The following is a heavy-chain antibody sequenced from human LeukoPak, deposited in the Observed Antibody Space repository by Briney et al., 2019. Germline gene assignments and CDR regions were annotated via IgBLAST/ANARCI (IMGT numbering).Heavy chain of an antibody. D-gene: IGHD3-9*01. V-gene: IGHV1-18*01. CDR1: GYNFNSYG. CDR3: ARVDLLTGYYFFDY. Sequence: GASVKVSCKASGYNFNSYGISWVRQAPGQGLEWVGWIRGDNGNTNYAQKLQGRVTMTTDTSTSTAYMELRSLGSDETAVYYCARVDLLTGYYFFDYWGQGTLVTVSS. J-gene: IGHJ4*02. CDR2: IRGDNGNT.